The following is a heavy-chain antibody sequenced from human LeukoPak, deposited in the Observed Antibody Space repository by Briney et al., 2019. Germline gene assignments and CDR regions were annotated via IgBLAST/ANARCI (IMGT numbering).Heavy chain of an antibody. J-gene: IGHJ5*02. CDR2: MNPNSGNT. CDR1: GYTFTSYD. CDR3: ARGRMTYYYDSSGYPDWFDP. D-gene: IGHD3-22*01. V-gene: IGHV1-8*01. Sequence: ASVKVSCKASGYTFTSYDINWVRQATGQGVEWVGWMNPNSGNTGYPPNFQGRVTKTKNNSISTAYMELSSLRSGDPAWFYCARGRMTYYYDSSGYPDWFDPWGEGTPVTVSS.